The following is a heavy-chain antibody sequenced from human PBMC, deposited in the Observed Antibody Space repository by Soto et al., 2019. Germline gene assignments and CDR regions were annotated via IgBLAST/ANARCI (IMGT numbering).Heavy chain of an antibody. D-gene: IGHD3-22*01. CDR3: ARHVSSSWRYYYDSSGYYPFDY. CDR2: IYYSGST. J-gene: IGHJ4*02. Sequence: SETLSLTCTVSGGSISSSSYYWGWIRQPPGKGLEWIGSIYYSGSTYYNPSLKSRVTISVDTSKNQFSLKLSSVTAADTAVYYCARHVSSSWRYYYDSSGYYPFDYWGQGTLVTV. CDR1: GGSISSSSYY. V-gene: IGHV4-39*01.